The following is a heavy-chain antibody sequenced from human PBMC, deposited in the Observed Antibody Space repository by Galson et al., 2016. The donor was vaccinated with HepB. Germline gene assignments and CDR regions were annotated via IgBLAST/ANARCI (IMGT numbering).Heavy chain of an antibody. J-gene: IGHJ3*02. CDR3: ARDRGPFDAFDI. V-gene: IGHV3-21*01. CDR2: ISSSSNFI. Sequence: TISSSSNFIYYADSVKGRFTISRDNAEDSLDLQMNSLRAEDTAVYYCARDRGPFDAFDIWGRGTMVTVSS. D-gene: IGHD3-10*01.